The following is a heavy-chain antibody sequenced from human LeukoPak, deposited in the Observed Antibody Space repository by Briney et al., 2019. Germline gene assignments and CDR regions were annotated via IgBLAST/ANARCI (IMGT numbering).Heavy chain of an antibody. D-gene: IGHD2-2*01. CDR1: GGTFSSYA. CDR2: IIPIFGTA. CDR3: ARVEEYQLPNYYYYMDV. J-gene: IGHJ6*03. Sequence: SVKVSCKASGGTFSSYAISWVRQAPGQGLEWMGGIIPIFGTANYAQKFQGRVTITADKSTSTAYMELSSLRSEDTAVYYCARVEEYQLPNYYYYMDVWGKGTTVTVSS. V-gene: IGHV1-69*06.